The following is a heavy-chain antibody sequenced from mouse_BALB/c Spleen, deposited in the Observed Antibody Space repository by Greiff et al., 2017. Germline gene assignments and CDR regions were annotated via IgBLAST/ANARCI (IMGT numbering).Heavy chain of an antibody. D-gene: IGHD1-2*01. V-gene: IGHV5-6-5*01. Sequence: EVQVVESGGGLVKPGGSLKLSCAASGFTFSSYAMSWVRQTPEKRLEWVASISSGGSTYYPDSVKGRFTISRDNARNILYLQMSSLRSEDTAMYYCAREGRVLRLNLVWFAYWGQGTLVTVSA. J-gene: IGHJ3*01. CDR1: GFTFSSYA. CDR3: AREGRVLRLNLVWFAY. CDR2: ISSGGST.